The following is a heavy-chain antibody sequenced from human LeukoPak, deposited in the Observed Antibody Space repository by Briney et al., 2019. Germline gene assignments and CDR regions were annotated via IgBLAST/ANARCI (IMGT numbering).Heavy chain of an antibody. D-gene: IGHD2-2*01. V-gene: IGHV5-51*01. CDR1: GYSFTSHW. CDR2: IYPGDSDT. CDR3: ARRGYCSTTSCSAPLDY. J-gene: IGHJ4*02. Sequence: GESLKISCKGSGYSFTSHWIGWLRQMPGKGLEWMGIIYPGDSDTRYSPSFQGQVTISVDKSISTAYLQWSSLKASDTAMYYCARRGYCSTTSCSAPLDYWGQGTLVAVSS.